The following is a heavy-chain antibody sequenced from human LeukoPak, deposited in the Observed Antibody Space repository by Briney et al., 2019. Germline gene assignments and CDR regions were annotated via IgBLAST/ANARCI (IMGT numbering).Heavy chain of an antibody. Sequence: ASVKVSCKASGYTFTGYYMHWARQAPGQGLEWMGWINPNSGGTNYAQKFQGRVTMTRDTSISTAYMELSRLRSDDTAVYYCARGPSVTMVRGSAFYYYGIDVWGQGTTVTVSS. CDR2: INPNSGGT. V-gene: IGHV1-2*02. CDR3: ARGPSVTMVRGSAFYYYGIDV. J-gene: IGHJ6*02. CDR1: GYTFTGYY. D-gene: IGHD3-10*01.